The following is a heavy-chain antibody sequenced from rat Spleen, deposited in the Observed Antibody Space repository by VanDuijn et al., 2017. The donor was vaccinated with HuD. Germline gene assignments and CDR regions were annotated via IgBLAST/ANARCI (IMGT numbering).Heavy chain of an antibody. J-gene: IGHJ3*01. CDR1: GYSITSNY. V-gene: IGHV3-1*01. CDR2: ISYSGST. CDR3: TSRGLNYGGYTDNWFAY. Sequence: EVQLQESGPGLVKPSQSLSLTCSVTGYSITSNYWGWIRKFPGNKMEWMGYISYSGSTSYNPSLKSRISITRDTSKNQFFLQVNSVTTEDTDTYYCTSRGLNYGGYTDNWFAYWGQGTLVTVSS. D-gene: IGHD1-11*01.